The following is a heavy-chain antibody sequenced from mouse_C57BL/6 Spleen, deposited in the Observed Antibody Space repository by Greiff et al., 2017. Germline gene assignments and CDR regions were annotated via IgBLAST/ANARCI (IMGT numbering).Heavy chain of an antibody. J-gene: IGHJ4*01. CDR1: GFSLTSYG. CDR2: IWSGGST. Sequence: QVQLQQSGPGLVQPSQSLSITCTVSGFSLTSYGVHWVRQSPGKGLEWLGVIWSGGSTDYNAAFISRLSISKDNSKSQVFFKMNSLQADDTAIYYCARVYDGYGAMDYWGQGTSGTVSS. D-gene: IGHD2-3*01. CDR3: ARVYDGYGAMDY. V-gene: IGHV2-2*01.